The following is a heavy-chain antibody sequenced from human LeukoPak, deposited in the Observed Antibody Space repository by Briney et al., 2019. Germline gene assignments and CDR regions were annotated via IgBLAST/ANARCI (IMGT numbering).Heavy chain of an antibody. D-gene: IGHD3-10*01. Sequence: KSSETLSLTCTVSGGSISSYYWSWIRQPPGKGLEWIGYIYYSGSTNYNPSLKSRVTISVDTSKNQFSLKLSSVTAADTAVYYCARGSPLLYYGSGKIVWGKGTTVTVSS. CDR1: GGSISSYY. V-gene: IGHV4-59*01. CDR3: ARGSPLLYYGSGKIV. CDR2: IYYSGST. J-gene: IGHJ6*04.